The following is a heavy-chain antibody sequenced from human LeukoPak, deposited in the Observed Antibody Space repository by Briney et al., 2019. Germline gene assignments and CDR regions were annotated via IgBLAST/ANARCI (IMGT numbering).Heavy chain of an antibody. CDR3: ARDRVEWLPPSSYNWFDP. CDR1: GGSISSGDYY. J-gene: IGHJ5*02. CDR2: IYYSGST. Sequence: SETLSLTCTVSGGSISSGDYYWSWIRQPPGKGLEWIGYIYYSGSTNYNPSLKSRVTMSVDTSKNQFSLKLSSVTAADTAVYYCARDRVEWLPPSSYNWFDPWGQGTLVTVSS. D-gene: IGHD3-3*01. V-gene: IGHV4-61*08.